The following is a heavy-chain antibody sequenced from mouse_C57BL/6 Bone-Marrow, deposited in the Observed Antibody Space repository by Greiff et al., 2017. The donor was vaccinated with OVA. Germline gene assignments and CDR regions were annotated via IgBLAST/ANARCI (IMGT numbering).Heavy chain of an antibody. D-gene: IGHD1-1*01. V-gene: IGHV1-82*01. CDR1: GYAFSSSW. CDR2: IYPGDGDT. Sequence: QVQLKESGPELVKPGASVKISCKASGYAFSSSWMNWVKQRPGKGLEWIGRIYPGDGDTNYNGKFKGKATLTADKYSSTAYMQLSSLTSEDSAVYFCARYYYARPPYAMDYWGQGTSVTVSS. J-gene: IGHJ4*01. CDR3: ARYYYARPPYAMDY.